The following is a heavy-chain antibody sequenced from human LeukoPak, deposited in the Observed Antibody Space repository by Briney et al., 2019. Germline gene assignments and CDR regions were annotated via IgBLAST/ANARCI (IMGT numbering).Heavy chain of an antibody. CDR1: GGSISSGDYY. CDR2: IYYSGST. V-gene: IGHV4-30-4*01. D-gene: IGHD3-16*01. Sequence: PSQTLSLTCTVSGGSISSGDYYWSWIRQPPGKGLEWIGYIYYSGSTYYNPSLKSRVTISVDRSKNQFSLKLSSVTAADTAVYYCARGAMTYYYYYGMDVWGQGTTVTVSS. J-gene: IGHJ6*02. CDR3: ARGAMTYYYYYGMDV.